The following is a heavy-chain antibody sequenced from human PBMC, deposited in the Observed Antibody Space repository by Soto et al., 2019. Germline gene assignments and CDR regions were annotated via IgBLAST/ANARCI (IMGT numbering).Heavy chain of an antibody. V-gene: IGHV3-30*03. D-gene: IGHD2-2*02. Sequence: GVSLRLSCAASGFTFNIYGMHWVRQAPGKGLEWVVVISFDGRNTYYADSVKGRFTLTKVTSKNPVVLTMTNMDPVDTATYYCAHQHRTAIPGIFDYWGQGTLVTVSS. CDR1: GFTFNIYG. CDR2: ISFDGRNT. CDR3: AHQHRTAIPGIFDY. J-gene: IGHJ4*02.